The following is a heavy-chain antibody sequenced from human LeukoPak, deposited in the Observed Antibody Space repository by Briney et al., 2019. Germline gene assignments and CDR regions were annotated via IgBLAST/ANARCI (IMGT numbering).Heavy chain of an antibody. Sequence: GGSLRLSCVASGVTYEDYAFSWVRQAPGKGLEWVSVISGGGRSTSYADSLKGRFTISRDNSKNTLYLQMNSLRAEDTAVYYCAQLDVLRSDYFESWGQGTLVTVSS. CDR1: GVTYEDYA. V-gene: IGHV3-23*01. CDR2: ISGGGRST. J-gene: IGHJ4*02. CDR3: AQLDVLRSDYFES. D-gene: IGHD3-9*01.